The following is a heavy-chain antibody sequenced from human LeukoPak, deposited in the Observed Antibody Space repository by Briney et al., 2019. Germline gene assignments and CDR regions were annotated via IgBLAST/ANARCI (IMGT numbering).Heavy chain of an antibody. CDR3: ARDGLMDV. CDR2: ISSNSSTT. Sequence: GGSLRLSCVASGFTFSSYSMNWVRQAPGKGLEWISYISSNSSTTFYADSVRGRFTISRDNAKNSLYVQMNSLRAEDTAIYYCARDGLMDVWGTGTTVTVSS. CDR1: GFTFSSYS. J-gene: IGHJ6*03. V-gene: IGHV3-48*01.